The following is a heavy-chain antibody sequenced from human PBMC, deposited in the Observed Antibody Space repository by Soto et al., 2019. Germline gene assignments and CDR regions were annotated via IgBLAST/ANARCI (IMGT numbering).Heavy chain of an antibody. J-gene: IGHJ4*02. V-gene: IGHV3-74*01. CDR2: INSDGSST. D-gene: IGHD6-6*01. Sequence: GGSLRLSCAASGFTFSSYWMHWVRQAPGKGLVWVSRINSDGSSTSYADSVKGRFTISRDNAKNTLYLQMNSLRAEDTAVYYCSSSSIRPGAKNDYWGQGTLVTVSS. CDR3: SSSSIRPGAKNDY. CDR1: GFTFSSYW.